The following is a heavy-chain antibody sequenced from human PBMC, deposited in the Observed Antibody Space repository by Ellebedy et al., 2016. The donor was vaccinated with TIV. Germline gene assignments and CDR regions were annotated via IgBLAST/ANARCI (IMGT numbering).Heavy chain of an antibody. CDR3: AGSSPRMDV. CDR2: INHSGST. J-gene: IGHJ6*02. CDR1: GGSFSGYY. V-gene: IGHV4-34*01. D-gene: IGHD1-26*01. Sequence: MPSETLSLPCAVYGGSFSGYYWSWIRQPPGKGLEWIGEINHSGSTNYNPSLKSRVTVSVDTSKNQFSLKLSSVTAADTAVYYCAGSSPRMDVWGQGTTVTVSS.